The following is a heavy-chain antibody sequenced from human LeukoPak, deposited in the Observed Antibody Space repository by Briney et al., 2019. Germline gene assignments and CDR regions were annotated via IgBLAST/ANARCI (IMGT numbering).Heavy chain of an antibody. CDR1: GYRFTNYW. CDR3: TRQGVYYSDSSAYYY. CDR2: IYPGDSDT. D-gene: IGHD3-22*01. V-gene: IGHV5-51*01. Sequence: GESLKISCKGSGYRFTNYWIAWVRQIPGKGLELMGSIYPGDSDTRYSPSFQGQVTISADKSITTAYLQWNSLKASDTAKYYCTRQGVYYSDSSAYYYWGQGTLLTVSS. J-gene: IGHJ4*02.